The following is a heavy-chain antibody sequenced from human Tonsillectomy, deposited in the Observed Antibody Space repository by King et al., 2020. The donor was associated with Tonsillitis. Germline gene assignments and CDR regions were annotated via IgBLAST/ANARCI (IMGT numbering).Heavy chain of an antibody. CDR3: ARDLGPLRYFDSYYYYGIDV. Sequence: VQLVESGGGLVQPGGSLRLSCAASGFTVSSNYMSWVRQAPGKGLEWVSVIYSGGSTYYADSVKGRFTISRHNSKNTLYLQMNSLRAEDTAVYYCARDLGPLRYFDSYYYYGIDVWGQGTTVTVSS. V-gene: IGHV3-53*04. CDR1: GFTVSSNY. J-gene: IGHJ6*02. D-gene: IGHD3-9*01. CDR2: IYSGGST.